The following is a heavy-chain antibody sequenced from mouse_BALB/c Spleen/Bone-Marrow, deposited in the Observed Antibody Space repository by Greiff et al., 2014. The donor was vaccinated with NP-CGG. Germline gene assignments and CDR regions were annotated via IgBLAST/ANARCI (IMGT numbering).Heavy chain of an antibody. CDR1: GFTFSSYA. CDR2: ISSGGNYT. D-gene: IGHD1-1*01. Sequence: AASGFTFSSYAMSWVRQTPEKRLEWVATISSGGNYTYYPDSVRGRFTISRDNAKNTLYLQMSSLRSEDTAMYYCARYYGSSYDYWGQGTTLTVSS. V-gene: IGHV5-9-3*01. CDR3: ARYYGSSYDY. J-gene: IGHJ2*01.